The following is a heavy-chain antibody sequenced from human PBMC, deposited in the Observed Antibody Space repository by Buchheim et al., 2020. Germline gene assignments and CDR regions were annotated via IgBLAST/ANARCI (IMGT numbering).Heavy chain of an antibody. CDR3: ARSDGDHIKNYYYGMDV. D-gene: IGHD4-17*01. CDR1: GGSISSSSYY. V-gene: IGHV4-39*01. Sequence: QLQLQESGPGLVKPSETLSLTCTVSGGSISSSSYYWGWIRQPPGKGLEWIGSIYYSGSTYYNPSLKSRVTISVDTSKHQLSLKLSSVTAADTAVYYCARSDGDHIKNYYYGMDVWGQGTT. J-gene: IGHJ6*02. CDR2: IYYSGST.